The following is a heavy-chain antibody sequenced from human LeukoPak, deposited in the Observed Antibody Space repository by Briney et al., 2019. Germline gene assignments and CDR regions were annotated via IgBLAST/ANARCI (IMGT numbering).Heavy chain of an antibody. D-gene: IGHD1-26*01. CDR1: GGSISSSNF. Sequence: SGTLSLTCAVSGGSGGSISSSNFWTWVRQPPGKGLEWIGEIYHSGSTNYNPSLKSRVTISVDKSKNQFSLNLNSVTAADTAVYYCARVCGSYCFYFDYWGQGTLVTVSS. J-gene: IGHJ4*02. CDR3: ARVCGSYCFYFDY. CDR2: IYHSGST. V-gene: IGHV4-4*02.